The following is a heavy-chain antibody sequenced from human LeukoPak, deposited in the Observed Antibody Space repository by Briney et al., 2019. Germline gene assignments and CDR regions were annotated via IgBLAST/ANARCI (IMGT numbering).Heavy chain of an antibody. D-gene: IGHD6-13*01. V-gene: IGHV4-59*12. J-gene: IGHJ5*02. CDR3: ARRFYSSSWYNWFDP. CDR1: GGSISSYY. CDR2: IHYSGST. Sequence: PSETLSLTCTVSGGSISSYYWSWLRQPPGKGLEWIGYIHYSGSTNYNPSLKSRLTISVETSKNQFSLKLSSVTAADTAVYYCARRFYSSSWYNWFDPWGQGTLVTVSS.